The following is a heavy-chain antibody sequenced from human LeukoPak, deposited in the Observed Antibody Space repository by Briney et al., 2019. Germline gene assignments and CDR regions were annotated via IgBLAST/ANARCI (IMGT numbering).Heavy chain of an antibody. J-gene: IGHJ4*02. D-gene: IGHD3-16*01. CDR2: INAGNGNT. Sequence: GASVKVSCKASGYTFTNYAIHWVRQVPGQRLEWMGWINAGNGNTKYSQKFQGRVTITRDTSGSTVYMEVSSLRSEDTAVYYCARAPGGDYWGQGTLATVSS. V-gene: IGHV1-3*01. CDR3: ARAPGGDY. CDR1: GYTFTNYA.